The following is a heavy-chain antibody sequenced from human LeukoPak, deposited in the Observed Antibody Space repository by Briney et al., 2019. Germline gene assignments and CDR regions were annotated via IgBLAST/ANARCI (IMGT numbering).Heavy chain of an antibody. V-gene: IGHV1-2*02. CDR2: INPNSGDR. CDR3: ARAVAAVVNWFDP. Sequence: AAVKVSCKASGYTFSGYYMHWLRQAPGQGLEWMGWINPNSGDRNNAQKFQGRVTMTSDTSISTAYMELSRLRSDDTAVYYCARAVAAVVNWFDPWGQGTLVTVSS. D-gene: IGHD6-13*01. CDR1: GYTFSGYY. J-gene: IGHJ5*02.